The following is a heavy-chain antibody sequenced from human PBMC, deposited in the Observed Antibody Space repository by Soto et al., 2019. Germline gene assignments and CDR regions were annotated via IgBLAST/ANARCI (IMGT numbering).Heavy chain of an antibody. V-gene: IGHV4-59*08. CDR3: ARFMSEYSGYDFYYYYYYMDV. CDR2: IYYSGST. Sequence: SETLSLTCTVSGGSLSSYYWSWIRQPPGKGLEWIGYIYYSGSTNYNPSLKSRVTISVDTSKNQFSLKLSSVTAADTAVYYCARFMSEYSGYDFYYYYYYMDVWGKGTTVTVSS. CDR1: GGSLSSYY. J-gene: IGHJ6*03. D-gene: IGHD5-12*01.